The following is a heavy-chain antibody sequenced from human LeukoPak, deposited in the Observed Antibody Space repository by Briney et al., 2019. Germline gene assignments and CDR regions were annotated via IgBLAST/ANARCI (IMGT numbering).Heavy chain of an antibody. CDR1: GGSISSGGYY. V-gene: IGHV4-31*03. CDR3: ARGAPPGVRGVISHFDAFDI. CDR2: IYYSGST. D-gene: IGHD3-10*01. Sequence: SETLSLTCTVSGGSISSGGYYWSWIRQHPGKGLEWIGYIYYSGSTYYNPSLKSRVTISVDTSKNQFSLKLSSVTAADTAVYYCARGAPPGVRGVISHFDAFDIWGQGTMVTVSS. J-gene: IGHJ3*02.